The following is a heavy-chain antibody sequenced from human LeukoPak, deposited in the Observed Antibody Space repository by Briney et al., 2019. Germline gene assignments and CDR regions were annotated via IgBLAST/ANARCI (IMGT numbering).Heavy chain of an antibody. D-gene: IGHD2-15*01. CDR1: GGSFSGYY. CDR3: ARGWCSGGSCRYPARYYYGMDV. J-gene: IGHJ6*04. CDR2: INHSGST. V-gene: IGHV4-34*01. Sequence: PSETLSLTCAVYGGSFSGYYWSWLRQPPGKGLEWLGEINHSGSTNYNPSLKSRVTISVDTSKNQFSLKLRSVEAADTAVYYCARGWCSGGSCRYPARYYYGMDVWGKGTTVTVSS.